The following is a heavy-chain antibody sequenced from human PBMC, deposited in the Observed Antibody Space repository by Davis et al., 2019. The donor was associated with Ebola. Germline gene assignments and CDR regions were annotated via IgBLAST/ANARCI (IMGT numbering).Heavy chain of an antibody. CDR3: ARPTLDGDRYGGGLVP. J-gene: IGHJ5*02. CDR1: GYTFTSYY. Sequence: ASVKVSCKASGYTFTSYYMHWVRQAPGQGLEWMGIINPSSGSTSYAEKFQGRVTMTKDTSTSTVYMDLSSLRAEDTAVYYCARPTLDGDRYGGGLVPWGQGTLVTVSS. V-gene: IGHV1-46*01. D-gene: IGHD4-17*01. CDR2: INPSSGST.